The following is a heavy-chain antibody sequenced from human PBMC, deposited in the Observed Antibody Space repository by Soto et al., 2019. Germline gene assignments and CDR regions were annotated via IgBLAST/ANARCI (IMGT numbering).Heavy chain of an antibody. J-gene: IGHJ6*02. CDR3: ARDTAWAAAGYYYYYGMDV. CDR2: IYTSGST. CDR1: GGSISSYY. D-gene: IGHD6-13*01. V-gene: IGHV4-4*07. Sequence: ETLSLTCTVSGGSISSYYWSWIRQPAGKGLEWIGRIYTSGSTNYNPSLKSRVTMSVDTSKNQFSLKLSSVTAADTAVYYCARDTAWAAAGYYYYYGMDVWGQGTMVTVSS.